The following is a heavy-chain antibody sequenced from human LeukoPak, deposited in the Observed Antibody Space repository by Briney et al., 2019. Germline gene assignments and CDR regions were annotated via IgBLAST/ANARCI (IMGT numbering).Heavy chain of an antibody. D-gene: IGHD5-12*01. CDR2: IYYSGST. CDR1: GGSISSYY. V-gene: IGHV4-59*12. Sequence: SETLSLTCTVSGGSISSYYWSWIRQPPGKGLEWIGHIYYSGSTNYNPSLKSRVTISVDTSKNQFSLKLSSVTAADTAVYYCARGRAWIIRFDPWGQGTLVTVSS. J-gene: IGHJ5*02. CDR3: ARGRAWIIRFDP.